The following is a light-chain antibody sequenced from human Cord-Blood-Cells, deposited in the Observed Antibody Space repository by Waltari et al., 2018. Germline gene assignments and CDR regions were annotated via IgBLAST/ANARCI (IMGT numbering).Light chain of an antibody. Sequence: QSALTQPASVSGSPGQSLTISCTGTSSDVGGYNYVPWYQQHPGKAPKLMIYDVNNRPSGVSNRFSGSKSGNTASRTISGLQAEDGADYYCSSYTSSSTWVFGGGTKLTVL. CDR2: DVN. CDR1: SSDVGGYNY. J-gene: IGLJ3*02. CDR3: SSYTSSSTWV. V-gene: IGLV2-14*03.